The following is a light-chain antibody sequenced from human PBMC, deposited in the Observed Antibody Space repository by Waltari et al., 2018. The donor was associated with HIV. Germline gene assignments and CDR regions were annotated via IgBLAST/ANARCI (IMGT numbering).Light chain of an antibody. CDR2: DND. Sequence: QSVLTQPPSVSAAPGPKVAISCSGRPSNICINYVSWYQHLPGAAPNLLIYDNDQRPSGIPDRFSGSKSDTSATLGITGLQTGDEADYYCATWDSDLRGWVFGGGTKLAVL. CDR3: ATWDSDLRGWV. CDR1: PSNICINY. V-gene: IGLV1-51*01. J-gene: IGLJ3*02.